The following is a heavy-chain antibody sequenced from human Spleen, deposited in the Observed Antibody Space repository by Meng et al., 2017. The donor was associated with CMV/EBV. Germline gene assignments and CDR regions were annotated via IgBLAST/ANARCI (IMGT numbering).Heavy chain of an antibody. V-gene: IGHV1-69*05. CDR3: AASPGFLVPAATVY. J-gene: IGHJ4*02. Sequence: KASGCTFNSYVVSWVRQAPGHGPEWMGGIIPSSTTNYAQKFQGRVTVTTDDSASTTYLELRALTSEDTALYYCAASPGFLVPAATVYWGQGTLVTVSS. D-gene: IGHD2-2*01. CDR2: IIPSSTT. CDR1: GCTFNSYV.